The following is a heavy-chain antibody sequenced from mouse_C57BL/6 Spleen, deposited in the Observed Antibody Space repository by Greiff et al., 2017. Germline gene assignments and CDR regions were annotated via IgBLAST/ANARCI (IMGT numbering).Heavy chain of an antibody. CDR1: GYTFTDYE. CDR2: IDPETGGT. CDR3: TSRSYEAMDY. J-gene: IGHJ4*01. D-gene: IGHD1-1*01. Sequence: QVQLKQSGAELVRPGASVTLSCKASGYTFTDYEMHWVKQTPVHGLEWIGAIDPETGGTAYNQKFKGKAILTADKSSSTAYMELRSLTSEDSAVYYCTSRSYEAMDYWGQGTSVTVSS. V-gene: IGHV1-15*01.